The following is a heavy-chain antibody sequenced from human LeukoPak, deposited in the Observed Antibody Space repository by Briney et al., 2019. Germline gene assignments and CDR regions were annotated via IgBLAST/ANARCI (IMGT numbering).Heavy chain of an antibody. D-gene: IGHD2-15*01. J-gene: IGHJ5*02. CDR2: IYPADPDI. CDR1: GYGITNYW. Sequence: GESLKISCKGSGYGITNYWIGWVRQMPGKGLEWMGIIYPADPDIRYSPSFQGQVTISADKSISTAYLQWSSLKASDTAMYYCARQEYCSGGSCYTWFDPWGQGTLVTVSS. V-gene: IGHV5-51*01. CDR3: ARQEYCSGGSCYTWFDP.